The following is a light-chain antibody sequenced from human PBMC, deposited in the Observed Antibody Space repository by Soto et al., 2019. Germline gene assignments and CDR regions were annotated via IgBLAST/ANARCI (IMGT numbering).Light chain of an antibody. J-gene: IGKJ1*01. V-gene: IGKV3-20*01. Sequence: DIVLTQSPATLSLPPCPRATLSCTASQSISSYLAWYQQKPGKAPKLLIYAASNRATGIPARFSGSGSETDFTLTISRLEPEDFAVYYCQQYGSSGWTFGQGTKVEIK. CDR3: QQYGSSGWT. CDR2: AAS. CDR1: QSISSY.